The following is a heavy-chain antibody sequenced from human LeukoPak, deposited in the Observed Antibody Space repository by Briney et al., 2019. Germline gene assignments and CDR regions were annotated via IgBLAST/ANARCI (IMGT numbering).Heavy chain of an antibody. CDR1: GSSMNSCF. V-gene: IGHV4-59*08. CDR3: ARHVWLQPFDY. D-gene: IGHD3-9*01. CDR2: NHYSGRT. Sequence: PSETLSFTCSVSGSSMNSCFCRWSPQSPGEKRQKMGYNHYSGRTHSNPSLKSRVTISVDTSKNQFSLKQSSVTAADTAVYYCARHVWLQPFDYWGQGTLVTVSS. J-gene: IGHJ4*02.